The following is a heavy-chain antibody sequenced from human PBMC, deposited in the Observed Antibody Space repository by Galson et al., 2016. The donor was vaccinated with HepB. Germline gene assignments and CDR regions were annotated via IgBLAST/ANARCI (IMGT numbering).Heavy chain of an antibody. D-gene: IGHD2-8*02. CDR3: ARGTGGKYYDGMDV. CDR1: GFTVSSNY. CDR2: VYSSGNT. Sequence: SLRLSCAASGFTVSSNYMSWVRQAPGKGLEWVSVVYSSGNTYYAGSVKGRFTISRDNSKNTLYLQRNSLRAEDTAVYYCARGTGGKYYDGMDVWGQGTTVTVPS. J-gene: IGHJ6*02. V-gene: IGHV3-53*01.